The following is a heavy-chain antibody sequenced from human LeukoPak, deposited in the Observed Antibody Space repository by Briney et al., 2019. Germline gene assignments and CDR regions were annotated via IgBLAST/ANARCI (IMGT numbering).Heavy chain of an antibody. D-gene: IGHD6-19*01. CDR3: ARESSGWYFDY. J-gene: IGHJ4*02. CDR2: IKQYGSEK. V-gene: IGHV3-7*01. CDR1: GFTFSSYW. Sequence: GGSLRLSCAASGFTFSSYWMSWVRQAPGKGLEWVANIKQYGSEKYYVDSVKGRFTISRDNAKNSLYLQMNSLRAEDTAVYYCARESSGWYFDYWGQGTLVTVSS.